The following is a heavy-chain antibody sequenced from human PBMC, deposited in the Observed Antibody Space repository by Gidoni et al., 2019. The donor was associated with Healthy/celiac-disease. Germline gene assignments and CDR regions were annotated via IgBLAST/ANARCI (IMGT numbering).Heavy chain of an antibody. Sequence: QITLKESGPTLVKPTQTLTLTCTFSGFSLRTSGVGVGWIRQPPGKALEWRALIYWDDDKRYSPSLKSRLTITKDTSKNQVVLTMTNMDPVDTATYDCAQHGGGSSSWSLDAFDIWGQVTMVTVSS. CDR2: IYWDDDK. J-gene: IGHJ3*02. CDR3: AQHGGGSSSWSLDAFDI. V-gene: IGHV2-5*02. D-gene: IGHD6-13*01. CDR1: GFSLRTSGVG.